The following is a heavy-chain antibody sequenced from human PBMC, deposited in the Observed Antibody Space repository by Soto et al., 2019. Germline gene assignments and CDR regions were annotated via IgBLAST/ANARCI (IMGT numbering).Heavy chain of an antibody. V-gene: IGHV5-10-1*01. Sequence: GESLKSSYKGSGYSVSSYWISWVRQMPGKGLEWMGRIDPSDSYTNYSPSFQGHVTISADKSISTAYLQWSSLKASDTAMYYCARSGNCSSTSCYINYYYGMDVWGQGTTVTVSS. CDR1: GYSVSSYW. CDR3: ARSGNCSSTSCYINYYYGMDV. D-gene: IGHD2-2*02. CDR2: IDPSDSYT. J-gene: IGHJ6*02.